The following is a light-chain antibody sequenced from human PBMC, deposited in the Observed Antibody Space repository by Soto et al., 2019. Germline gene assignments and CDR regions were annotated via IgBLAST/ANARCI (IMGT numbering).Light chain of an antibody. Sequence: EIVLTQSPATLSLSPGERATLSCRASQSVSSYLAWYQQKPGQAPRLLIYDASNRATGIPARFSGSGSGTDFTLTISSLAPEDFAVYYCQQRNNWLGLTVGGGTKVEIK. CDR3: QQRNNWLGLT. CDR2: DAS. V-gene: IGKV3-11*01. J-gene: IGKJ4*01. CDR1: QSVSSY.